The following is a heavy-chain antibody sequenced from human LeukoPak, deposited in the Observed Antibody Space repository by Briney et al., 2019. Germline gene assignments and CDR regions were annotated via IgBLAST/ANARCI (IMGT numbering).Heavy chain of an antibody. CDR1: GGSISSSNR. D-gene: IGHD6-13*01. Sequence: SETLSLTCAVSGGSISSSNRWSCVRQPPGKGLEWIGEIYHSGSTNYNPSLKSRVTISVDKSKNQFSLKLSSVTAADTAVYYCARVPRGSSWTYTGFDYWGQGTLVTVSS. CDR3: ARVPRGSSWTYTGFDY. CDR2: IYHSGST. V-gene: IGHV4-4*02. J-gene: IGHJ4*02.